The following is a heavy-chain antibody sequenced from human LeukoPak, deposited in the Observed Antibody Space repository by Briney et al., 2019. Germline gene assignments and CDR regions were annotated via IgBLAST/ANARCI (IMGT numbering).Heavy chain of an antibody. D-gene: IGHD6-13*01. Sequence: PGGSLRLSCAASGFTFSSYAMTWVRQAPRKGLEWVSGISGSGGDTYYADSMKGRFTVSRDNSKNTLYLQMNSLRAEDTAVYYCAKMARYSSSWADCWGQGTLVTVSS. J-gene: IGHJ4*02. CDR3: AKMARYSSSWADC. CDR2: ISGSGGDT. CDR1: GFTFSSYA. V-gene: IGHV3-23*01.